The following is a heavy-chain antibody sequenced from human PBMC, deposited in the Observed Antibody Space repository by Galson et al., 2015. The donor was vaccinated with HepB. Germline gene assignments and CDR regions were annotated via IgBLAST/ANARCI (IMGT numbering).Heavy chain of an antibody. CDR1: GYSFTSYW. D-gene: IGHD1-26*01. V-gene: IGHV5-10-1*01. J-gene: IGHJ6*02. CDR2: IDPSDSYT. CDR3: ARSIVGAMGYYGMDV. Sequence: QSGAEVKKPGESLRISCKGSGYSFTSYWISWVRQMPGKGLEWMGRIDPSDSYTNYSPSFQGHVTISADKSISTAYLQWSSLKASDTAMYYCARSIVGAMGYYGMDVWGQGTTVTVSS.